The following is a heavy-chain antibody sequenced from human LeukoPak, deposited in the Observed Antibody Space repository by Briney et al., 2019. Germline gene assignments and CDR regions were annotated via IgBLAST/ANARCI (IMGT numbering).Heavy chain of an antibody. V-gene: IGHV4-61*02. Sequence: SETLSLTCTVSGGSISSGRYYWTWIRQPAGKGLEWIGRMYHTGSTMYNPSFRSRVTISVDTSKNQFSLKLSSVTAADTAVYYCARHKKNYYYYYMDVWGKGTTVTISS. CDR3: ARHKKNYYYYYMDV. CDR2: MYHTGST. J-gene: IGHJ6*03. D-gene: IGHD2/OR15-2a*01. CDR1: GGSISSGRYY.